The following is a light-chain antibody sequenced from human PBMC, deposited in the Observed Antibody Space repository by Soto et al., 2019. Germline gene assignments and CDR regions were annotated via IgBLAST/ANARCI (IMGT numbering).Light chain of an antibody. J-gene: IGKJ1*01. CDR2: AAS. Sequence: IQMTQSPSSVSASVGDRVTITCRASQGISSYLAWYQQKPGKAPKLLIYAASTLQSGVPSRFSGSGSGTDFTLTISCLQSEDFATYYCQQYYSYPQTFGQVNTVDIK. CDR3: QQYYSYPQT. CDR1: QGISSY. V-gene: IGKV1-8*01.